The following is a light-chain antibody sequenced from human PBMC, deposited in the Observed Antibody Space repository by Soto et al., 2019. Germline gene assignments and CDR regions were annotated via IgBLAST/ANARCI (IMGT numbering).Light chain of an antibody. CDR3: QQFNTSPWT. V-gene: IGKV1-5*01. Sequence: DIQMTQSPSTLSASVGDRVTITCRASQSISRSLAWYQHQPGKAPKLLIYDASSLESGVPSRFSGSGSGTEFTLTISSLQPDDFATYYCQQFNTSPWTFGQGTKVDIK. J-gene: IGKJ1*01. CDR2: DAS. CDR1: QSISRS.